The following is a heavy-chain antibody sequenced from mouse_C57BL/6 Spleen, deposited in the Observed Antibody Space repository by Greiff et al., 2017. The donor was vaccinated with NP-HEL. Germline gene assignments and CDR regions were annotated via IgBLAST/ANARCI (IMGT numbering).Heavy chain of an antibody. Sequence: VQLQQSGPELVKPGASVKISCKASGYSFTGYYMNWVKQSPEKSLEWIGEINPSTGGTPYNQKFKDKATLTVDKSSSTAYMQLKSLTSEDSAVYYCARRDDYYGGYFDYWGQGTTLTVSS. CDR3: ARRDDYYGGYFDY. CDR2: INPSTGGT. CDR1: GYSFTGYY. D-gene: IGHD2-1*01. V-gene: IGHV1-42*01. J-gene: IGHJ2*01.